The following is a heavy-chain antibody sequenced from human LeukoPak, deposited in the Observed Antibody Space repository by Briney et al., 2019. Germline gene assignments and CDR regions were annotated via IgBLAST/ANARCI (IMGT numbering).Heavy chain of an antibody. CDR3: ARDQGDCSGGSCYPFDY. D-gene: IGHD2-15*01. V-gene: IGHV4-59*12. J-gene: IGHJ4*02. CDR2: VYYSGST. Sequence: PSETLSLTCTVSGGSISSYYWSWIRQPPGKGLEWIGYVYYSGSTNYNPSLKSRVTISVDTSKNQLSLKLSSVTAADTAVYYCARDQGDCSGGSCYPFDYWGQGTLVTVSS. CDR1: GGSISSYY.